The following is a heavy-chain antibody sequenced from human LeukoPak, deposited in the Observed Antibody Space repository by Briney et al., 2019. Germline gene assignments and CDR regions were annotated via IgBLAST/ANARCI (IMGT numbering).Heavy chain of an antibody. D-gene: IGHD2-2*01. CDR3: GKEVVPAAALYYYYGMDV. J-gene: IGHJ6*02. CDR2: ISGSGGST. Sequence: QAGGSLRLSCAASGFTFSSYAMSWVRQAPGKGLEWGSAISGSGGSTYYADSVKGRFTISRDNSKNTLYLQMNSLRAEDTAVYYCGKEVVPAAALYYYYGMDVWGQGTTVTVSS. CDR1: GFTFSSYA. V-gene: IGHV3-23*01.